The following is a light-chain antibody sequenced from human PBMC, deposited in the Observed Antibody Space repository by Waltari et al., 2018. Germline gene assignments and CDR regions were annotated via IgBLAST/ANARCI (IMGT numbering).Light chain of an antibody. CDR1: SSDVGNFNL. J-gene: IGLJ2*01. Sequence: QSALTQPASVSGSPGQSITISCTGTSSDVGNFNLVSWYQQHPGKVPKLILYGGSKRPPETSVRFFGSQSGNTASLTISGLLAEDEADYYCSSYTSDTTHVVFGGGTKLTVL. V-gene: IGLV2-23*01. CDR2: GGS. CDR3: SSYTSDTTHVV.